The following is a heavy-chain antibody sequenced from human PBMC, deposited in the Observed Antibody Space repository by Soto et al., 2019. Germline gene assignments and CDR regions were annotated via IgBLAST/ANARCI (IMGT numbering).Heavy chain of an antibody. Sequence: SETLSLTCTVSGGSVSSYYWSWIRQPPGKGLEWIGYIYYSGSTNYNPSLKSRVTISVDTSKNQFSLKLSSVTAVDTAVYYCAGGYSGYDYYFDYWGQGTLVTVSS. J-gene: IGHJ4*02. CDR3: AGGYSGYDYYFDY. CDR1: GGSVSSYY. V-gene: IGHV4-59*08. CDR2: IYYSGST. D-gene: IGHD5-12*01.